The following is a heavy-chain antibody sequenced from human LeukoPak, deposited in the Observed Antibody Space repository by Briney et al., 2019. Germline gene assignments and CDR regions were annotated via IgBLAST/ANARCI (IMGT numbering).Heavy chain of an antibody. Sequence: SVKVSGKASGGTFSSYAISWVRQAPGQGLEWMGRIIPIFGIANYAQKFQGRVTITADKSTSTAYMELSSLRSEDTAVYYCASRYCGGDCYPTRHLDIWGQGTMVTVSS. V-gene: IGHV1-69*04. J-gene: IGHJ3*02. CDR3: ASRYCGGDCYPTRHLDI. D-gene: IGHD2-21*02. CDR2: IIPIFGIA. CDR1: GGTFSSYA.